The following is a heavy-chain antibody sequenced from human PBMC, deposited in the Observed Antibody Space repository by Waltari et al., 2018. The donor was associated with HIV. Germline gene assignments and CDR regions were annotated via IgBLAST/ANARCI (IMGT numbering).Heavy chain of an antibody. CDR3: ARFLTHWYYISTYYGAGY. D-gene: IGHD3-22*01. V-gene: IGHV1-3*05. CDR2: VNVGKSER. CDR1: GYLISSYS. Sequence: QVKLVQSGAAEKKCGASVQVSCKASGYLISSYSIHWLRRAPGQKLEWMGLVNVGKSERKDTQKVQDRVSLSTDTSASTSYMELSSLRSEDTAVYFCARFLTHWYYISTYYGAGYWSQGTLVTVSS. J-gene: IGHJ4*02.